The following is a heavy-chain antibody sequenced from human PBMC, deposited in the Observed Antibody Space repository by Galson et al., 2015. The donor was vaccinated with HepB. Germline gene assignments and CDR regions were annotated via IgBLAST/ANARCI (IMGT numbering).Heavy chain of an antibody. CDR2: IYWDDDK. CDR1: GFSLSTSGVG. D-gene: IGHD6-19*01. Sequence: PALVKPTQTLTLTCTFSGFSLSTSGVGVGWIRQPPGKALEWLALIYWDDDKRYSPSLRSRLTITKDTSKNQVVLTMTNMDPVDTATYYCACIAVAGQPDYWGQGTLVTVSS. J-gene: IGHJ4*02. CDR3: ACIAVAGQPDY. V-gene: IGHV2-5*02.